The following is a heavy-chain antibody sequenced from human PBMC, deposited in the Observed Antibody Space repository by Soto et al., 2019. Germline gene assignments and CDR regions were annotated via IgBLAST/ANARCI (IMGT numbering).Heavy chain of an antibody. D-gene: IGHD3-3*01. J-gene: IGHJ4*02. V-gene: IGHV3-53*01. CDR3: ERHATTISIADH. CDR2: IYGGGGT. CDR1: GLTVTSSY. Sequence: GGSLRLSCAASGLTVTSSYMIWVRQAPGKGLECVSRIYGGGGTYYADSVEDRFTVSRDNSKNTLYLQMNSLRAEDTAVYYCERHATTISIADHWGQGTLVTVSS.